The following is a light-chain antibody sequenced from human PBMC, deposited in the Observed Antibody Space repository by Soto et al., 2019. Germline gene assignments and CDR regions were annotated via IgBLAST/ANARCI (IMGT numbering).Light chain of an antibody. J-gene: IGKJ1*01. Sequence: EIVMTQSPATLSVSPGERATLSCRASQSVSSKLAWYQQKPGQAPRLLIYGASTRATGIPARFSGSGSGTEFTLTISSLQSEDFAVYYCQQYNNWRVAFGQGTKEEIK. CDR1: QSVSSK. CDR3: QQYNNWRVA. V-gene: IGKV3-15*01. CDR2: GAS.